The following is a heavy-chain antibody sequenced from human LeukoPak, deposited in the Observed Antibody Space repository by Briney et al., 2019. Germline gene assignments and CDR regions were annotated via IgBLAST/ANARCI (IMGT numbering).Heavy chain of an antibody. CDR1: GYSFTTLD. J-gene: IGHJ4*02. D-gene: IGHD2-15*01. Sequence: ASVKVSCKASGYSFTTLDINWVRQATGQGLEWMGWINTNSGNTGYAQKFQGRVTITRDTSISTAYMELSSLRSEDTAVYYCARVDGSPDYWGQGTLVTVSS. CDR2: INTNSGNT. CDR3: ARVDGSPDY. V-gene: IGHV1-8*03.